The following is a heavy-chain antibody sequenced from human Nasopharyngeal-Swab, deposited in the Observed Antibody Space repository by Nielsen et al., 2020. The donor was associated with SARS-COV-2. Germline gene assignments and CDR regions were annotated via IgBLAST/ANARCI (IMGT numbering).Heavy chain of an antibody. J-gene: IGHJ4*02. V-gene: IGHV1-69*13. CDR2: IIPISGSA. CDR3: ARASSGCSRSISCEGAY. D-gene: IGHD2-2*01. Sequence: VKVSCKASGGTFSNYVYTWVRQAPGQGLEWIGGIIPISGSAKYNQRFQGRVTITADEATSTAYLDVSSLRSEDTAVYFCARASSGCSRSISCEGAYWGQGTLVTVSS. CDR1: GGTFSNYV.